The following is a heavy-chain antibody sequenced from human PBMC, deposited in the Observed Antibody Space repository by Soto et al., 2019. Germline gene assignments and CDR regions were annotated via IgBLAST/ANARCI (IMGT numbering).Heavy chain of an antibody. V-gene: IGHV3-23*01. Sequence: GGSLRLSCAASGFTFSSYAMSWVRQAPGKGLEWVSAISGSGGSTYYADSVKGRFTISRDNSKNTLYLQMNSLRAEDTAVYYFARDSRDFWSGYKVIFDYWGQGTLVTVPS. CDR2: ISGSGGST. CDR3: ARDSRDFWSGYKVIFDY. CDR1: GFTFSSYA. J-gene: IGHJ4*02. D-gene: IGHD3-3*01.